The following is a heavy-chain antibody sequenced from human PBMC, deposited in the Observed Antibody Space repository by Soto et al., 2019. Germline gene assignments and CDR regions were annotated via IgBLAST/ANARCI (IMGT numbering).Heavy chain of an antibody. J-gene: IGHJ4*02. CDR2: ISSSSSTI. CDR3: ARQTMVRGGGFDY. V-gene: IGHV3-48*01. Sequence: GGSLRLSCAASGFTFSSYSMNWVRQAPGKGLEWVSYISSSSSTIYYADSVKGRFTISRDNAKNSLYLQMNSLRAEDTAVYYCARQTMVRGGGFDYWGQGTLVTVSS. D-gene: IGHD3-10*01. CDR1: GFTFSSYS.